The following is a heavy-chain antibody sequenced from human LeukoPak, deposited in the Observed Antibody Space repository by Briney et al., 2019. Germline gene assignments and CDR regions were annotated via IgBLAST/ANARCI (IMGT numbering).Heavy chain of an antibody. CDR1: GGSIRSYY. V-gene: IGHV4-59*13. CDR2: IYYSGRT. Sequence: PSETLSLTCTVSGGSIRSYYWSWIRQPPGKGLEWIGNIYYSGRTNYNPSLKSRVTISVDTSKNQFSLNLRSVTAADTAVFYCARVHRLVPGPFHIWGQGTMVSVSS. CDR3: ARVHRLVPGPFHI. J-gene: IGHJ3*02. D-gene: IGHD6-6*01.